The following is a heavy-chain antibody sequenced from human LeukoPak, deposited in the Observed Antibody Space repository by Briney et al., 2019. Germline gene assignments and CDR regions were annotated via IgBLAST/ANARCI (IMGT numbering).Heavy chain of an antibody. V-gene: IGHV3-21*01. D-gene: IGHD2-15*01. CDR1: GFTFSSYS. Sequence: GGSLRLSCAASGFTFSSYSMNWVRQAPGKGLEWVSSISSSSSYIYYADSVKGRFTISRGNAKNSLYLQMNSLRAEDTAVYYCARDLGYEVAGPIDYWGQGTLVTVSS. CDR2: ISSSSSYI. CDR3: ARDLGYEVAGPIDY. J-gene: IGHJ4*02.